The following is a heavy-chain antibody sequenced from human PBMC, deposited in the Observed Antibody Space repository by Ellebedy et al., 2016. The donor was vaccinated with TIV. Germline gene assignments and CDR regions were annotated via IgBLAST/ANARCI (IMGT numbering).Heavy chain of an antibody. Sequence: GESLKISCATSGITFKNAWMGWVRQAPGKGLEWVGRIRSSSEGGTTEDAAPVKGRFIISRDDSKATLYLQMNSLKTEDTAIYYCTTADRVEGDGRGYWGQGTLVTVSS. J-gene: IGHJ4*02. CDR1: GITFKNAW. V-gene: IGHV3-15*01. D-gene: IGHD5-24*01. CDR3: TTADRVEGDGRGY. CDR2: IRSSSEGGTT.